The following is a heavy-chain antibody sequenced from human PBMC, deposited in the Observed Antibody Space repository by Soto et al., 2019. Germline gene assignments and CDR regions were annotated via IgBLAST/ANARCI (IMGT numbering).Heavy chain of an antibody. CDR3: ARDLDTAMGDWYGMDV. V-gene: IGHV4-30-4*01. D-gene: IGHD5-18*01. Sequence: SETLSLTCTVSGGSISSGDYYWSWIRQPPGKGLEWIGYIYYSGSTYYNPSLKSRVTISVDTSKNQFSLKLSSVTAADTAVYYCARDLDTAMGDWYGMDVWGQGTTVTVSS. CDR2: IYYSGST. J-gene: IGHJ6*02. CDR1: GGSISSGDYY.